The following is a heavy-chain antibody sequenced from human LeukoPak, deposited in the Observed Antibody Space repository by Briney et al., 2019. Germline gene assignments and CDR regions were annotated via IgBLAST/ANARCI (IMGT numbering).Heavy chain of an antibody. J-gene: IGHJ4*02. D-gene: IGHD2-15*01. CDR1: GGFFSGYY. V-gene: IGHV4-34*01. CDR3: ARASGGSCYGY. CDR2: INHSGST. Sequence: SETLSLTCAVYGGFFSGYYWGWIRQPPGKGLEWIGEINHSGSTNYNPSLKSRVTISVDTSKNQFSLKLSSVTAADTAVYYCARASGGSCYGYWGQGTLVTVSS.